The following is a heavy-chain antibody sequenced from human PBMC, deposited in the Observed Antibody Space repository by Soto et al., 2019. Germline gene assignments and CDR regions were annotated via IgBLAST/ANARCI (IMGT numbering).Heavy chain of an antibody. CDR3: ARDIESIAVGKTVSGRFDT. J-gene: IGHJ5*02. D-gene: IGHD6-19*01. V-gene: IGHV1-46*01. CDR2: INPSGGST. Sequence: ASVKVSCKASGYTFTSYYMHWVRQAPGQGLEWMGIINPSGGSTSYAQKFQGRVTMTRDTSTSTVYMELSSLRSEDTAVYYCARDIESIAVGKTVSGRFDTWGQGTLVTVSS. CDR1: GYTFTSYY.